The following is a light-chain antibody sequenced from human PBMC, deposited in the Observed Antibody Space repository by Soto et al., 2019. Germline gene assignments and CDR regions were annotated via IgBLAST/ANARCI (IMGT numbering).Light chain of an antibody. V-gene: IGLV2-14*03. Sequence: QSALTQPASVSGSPGQSITISCTGTSSDVGGYNDVSWYQQHPGKAPKLMIYDVSNRPSGVSNRFSGSKSGNTASLTISGLQAEDESDYYCSSYTSSTTPYVFGPGTKLTVL. CDR2: DVS. J-gene: IGLJ1*01. CDR3: SSYTSSTTPYV. CDR1: SSDVGGYND.